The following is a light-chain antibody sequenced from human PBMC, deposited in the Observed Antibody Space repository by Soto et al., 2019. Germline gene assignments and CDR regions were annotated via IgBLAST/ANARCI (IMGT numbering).Light chain of an antibody. J-gene: IGKJ1*01. CDR1: QDISSW. CDR3: QPYYNYWT. V-gene: IGKV1-5*01. Sequence: DIQMTQSPSILSASVGDRVTITCRSRQDISSWLAWYQQTSGKAPKVLIYDASSLESGVPSSFSGSGSGREFTQILGSLQADDFPTYYCQPYYNYWTFGQRT. CDR2: DAS.